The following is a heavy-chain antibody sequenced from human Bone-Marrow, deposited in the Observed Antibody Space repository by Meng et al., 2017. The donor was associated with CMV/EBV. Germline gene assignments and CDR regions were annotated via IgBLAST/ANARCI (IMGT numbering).Heavy chain of an antibody. CDR2: IIPILGIA. J-gene: IGHJ6*02. V-gene: IGHV1-69*10. Sequence: SVKVSCKASGGTFSSYAISWVRQAPGQGLEWMGGIIPILGIANYAQKFQGRVTITADKSTSTAYMELSSLRSEDTAVYYCARGEIEYSSSSLYYYYYGMDVWGQGTTVTVSS. D-gene: IGHD6-6*01. CDR1: GGTFSSYA. CDR3: ARGEIEYSSSSLYYYYYGMDV.